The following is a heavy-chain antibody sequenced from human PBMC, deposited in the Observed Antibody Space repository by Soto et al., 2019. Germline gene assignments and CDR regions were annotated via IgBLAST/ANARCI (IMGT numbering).Heavy chain of an antibody. CDR3: ARFWSGYPRWFDP. Sequence: PSETLSLTCTVSGGSISSGGYYWSWIRQHPGKGLEWIGYIYYSGSTYYNPSLKSRVTISVDTSKNQFSLKLSSVTAADTAMYYCARFWSGYPRWFDPWGQGTLVTVSS. J-gene: IGHJ5*02. D-gene: IGHD3-3*01. CDR2: IYYSGST. V-gene: IGHV4-31*03. CDR1: GGSISSGGYY.